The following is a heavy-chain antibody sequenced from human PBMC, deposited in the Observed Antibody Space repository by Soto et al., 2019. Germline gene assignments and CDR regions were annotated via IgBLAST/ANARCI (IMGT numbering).Heavy chain of an antibody. Sequence: SETLSLTCAVYGGSFSGYYWSWIRQPPGKGLEWIGEINHSGSTNYNPSLKSRVTISVDTSKNQFSLKLSSVTAADTAVYYCARDLRCYYYYGMDVWGQGTTVTVSS. CDR3: ARDLRCYYYYGMDV. CDR1: GGSFSGYY. V-gene: IGHV4-34*01. CDR2: INHSGST. J-gene: IGHJ6*02.